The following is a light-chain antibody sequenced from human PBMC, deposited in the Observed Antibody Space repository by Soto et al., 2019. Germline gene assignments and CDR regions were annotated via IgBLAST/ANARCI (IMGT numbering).Light chain of an antibody. V-gene: IGKV3-20*01. CDR3: QQYGSSPQT. CDR2: GAS. CDR1: QSVSRTY. J-gene: IGKJ2*01. Sequence: EIVLTQSPGTLSLSPGERATLSCRASQSVSRTYMAWYQQKPGQAPRLLIYGASNRATGIPARFSGSGSGTDFTLTIGGLEPEDFAVYYCQQYGSSPQTFGQGTRLEIK.